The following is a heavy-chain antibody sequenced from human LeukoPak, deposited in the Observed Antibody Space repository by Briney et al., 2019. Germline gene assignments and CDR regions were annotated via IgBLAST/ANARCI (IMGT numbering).Heavy chain of an antibody. CDR2: INPNSGGT. D-gene: IGHD5-12*01. CDR1: GYTFTSYY. J-gene: IGHJ6*03. Sequence: ASVKVSCKASGYTFTSYYMHWVRQAPGQGLEWMGWINPNSGGTNYAQKFQGRVTMTRDTSISTAYIELSRLRSDDTAVYYRARDAGGWGHYYYYYYMVVWGKGTTVTVSS. CDR3: ARDAGGWGHYYYYYYMVV. V-gene: IGHV1-2*02.